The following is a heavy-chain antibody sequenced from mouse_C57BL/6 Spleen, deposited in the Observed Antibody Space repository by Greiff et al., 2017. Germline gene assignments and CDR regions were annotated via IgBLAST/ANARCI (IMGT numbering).Heavy chain of an antibody. J-gene: IGHJ1*03. CDR2: IDPENGDT. CDR1: GFNIKDDY. D-gene: IGHD1-1*01. Sequence: VQLQQSGAELVRPGASVKLSCTASGFNIKDDYMHWVKQRPEQGLEWIGWIDPENGDTEYDSKFQGKATITADTSSNTAYLQLSSLTAEDTAVYCCTTSGSSYVWYFDVWGTGTTVTVSS. V-gene: IGHV14-4*01. CDR3: TTSGSSYVWYFDV.